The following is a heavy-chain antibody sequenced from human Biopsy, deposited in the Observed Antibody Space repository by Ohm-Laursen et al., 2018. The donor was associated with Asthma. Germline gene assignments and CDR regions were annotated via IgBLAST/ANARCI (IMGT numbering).Heavy chain of an antibody. D-gene: IGHD1-26*01. CDR1: GFTFSNYG. CDR3: PKDVFPGWELRRGPDY. J-gene: IGHJ4*02. Sequence: SLRLSCTASGFTFSNYGMHWVRQAPGKGLEWVAVISFDGSNKDYADSVKGRFTISRDKSKNTLHLEMNSLRVEDTAVYYCPKDVFPGWELRRGPDYWGQGTLVTVSS. V-gene: IGHV3-30*18. CDR2: ISFDGSNK.